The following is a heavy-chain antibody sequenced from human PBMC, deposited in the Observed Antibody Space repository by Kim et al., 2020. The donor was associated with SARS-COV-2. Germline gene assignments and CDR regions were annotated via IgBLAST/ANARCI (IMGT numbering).Heavy chain of an antibody. D-gene: IGHD3-10*01. CDR2: IWYDGSNK. J-gene: IGHJ3*02. CDR1: GFTFSSYG. Sequence: GGSLRLSCAASGFTFSSYGMHWVRQAPGKGLEWVAVIWYDGSNKYYADSVKGRFTISRDNSKNTLYLQMNNLRAEDTAVYYCARDHRFGGLPNAFDIWGRGKMVTVS. V-gene: IGHV3-33*01. CDR3: ARDHRFGGLPNAFDI.